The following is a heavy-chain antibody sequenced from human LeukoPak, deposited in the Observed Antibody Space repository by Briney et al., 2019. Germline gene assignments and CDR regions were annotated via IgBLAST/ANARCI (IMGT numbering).Heavy chain of an antibody. CDR1: GFTFRTYW. CDR2: INEDGSIT. Sequence: GGSLRLSCAVSGFTFRTYWMHWVRQVPGEGLVWVSRINEDGSITNYADSVKGRFSISRDNAKNTLYLQMNGLRAEDTAVYYCGRDLGGRSGYWGQGTLVTVSS. CDR3: GRDLGGRSGY. D-gene: IGHD1-26*01. V-gene: IGHV3-74*01. J-gene: IGHJ4*02.